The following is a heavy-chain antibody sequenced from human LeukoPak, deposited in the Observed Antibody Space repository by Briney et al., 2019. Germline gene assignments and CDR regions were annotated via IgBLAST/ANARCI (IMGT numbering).Heavy chain of an antibody. CDR1: GFTFSNYA. J-gene: IGHJ5*02. CDR3: AKASYFGSGSYVSDLGWFDP. CDR2: ISHSGGST. Sequence: GGSLRLACAASGFTFSNYAMSWVRQAPGKGLEWVSAISHSGGSTYLADSVKGRFTISRDNSKDTLYLQMNSLRAEDTAVYYCAKASYFGSGSYVSDLGWFDPWGQGTLATVSS. D-gene: IGHD3-10*01. V-gene: IGHV3-23*01.